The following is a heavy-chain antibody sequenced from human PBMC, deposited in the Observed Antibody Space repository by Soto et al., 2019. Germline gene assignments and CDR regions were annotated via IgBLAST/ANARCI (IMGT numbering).Heavy chain of an antibody. V-gene: IGHV3-30*18. CDR3: AKQYTDLVIGAFDV. CDR1: GFMFSSYG. J-gene: IGHJ3*01. Sequence: GGSLRLSCAASGFMFSSYGIHWVRQAPGRGLEWVAVISYGGTYKYYADSVKGRSTLSRDNSENTVSLQMNSLRPEDTAVYYCAKQYTDLVIGAFDVWGPGAMVTVSS. D-gene: IGHD2-2*01. CDR2: ISYGGTYK.